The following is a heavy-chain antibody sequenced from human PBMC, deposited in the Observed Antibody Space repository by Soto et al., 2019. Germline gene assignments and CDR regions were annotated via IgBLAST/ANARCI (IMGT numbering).Heavy chain of an antibody. CDR1: DGSISTYF. CDR2: IDNSGNT. D-gene: IGHD3-3*01. V-gene: IGHV4-4*07. CDR3: ARGGQDFWSGPFDY. Sequence: SETLSLTCTVYDGSISTYFCNWIRQPAGKGLEWIGRIDNSGNTNYNPSLKSRVTMSADTSRNQFSLKLNSVTAADTAVYYCARGGQDFWSGPFDYWGQGALVTVSS. J-gene: IGHJ4*02.